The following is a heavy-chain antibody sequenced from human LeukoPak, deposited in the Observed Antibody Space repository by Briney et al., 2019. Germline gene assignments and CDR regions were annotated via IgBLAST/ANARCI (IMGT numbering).Heavy chain of an antibody. V-gene: IGHV1-8*01. Sequence: GASVTVSCQASGYTFSSYDINWVRQAAGQGMEWVGWKNPNRGDTVYAQRFKGRVTMTRSTSISTDYMQLSSLRSEDTAVYYCARLSEYSGTYYQNWFVLWGGGTPDTVS. CDR3: ARLSEYSGTYYQNWFVL. CDR2: KNPNRGDT. J-gene: IGHJ5*02. D-gene: IGHD3-10*01. CDR1: GYTFSSYD.